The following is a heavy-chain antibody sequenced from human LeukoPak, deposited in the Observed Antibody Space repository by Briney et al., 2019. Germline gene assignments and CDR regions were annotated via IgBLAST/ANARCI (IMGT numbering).Heavy chain of an antibody. D-gene: IGHD6-19*01. V-gene: IGHV3-21*01. CDR3: ARDSSSGWYVSYYYYYYMDV. CDR2: ITTSSSYI. CDR1: GFTFSSYS. J-gene: IGHJ6*03. Sequence: GGSLRLSCAASGFTFSSYSMNWVRQAPGKGLEWVSSITTSSSYIYYADSVKGRFTISRDNAKNSLYLQMNSLRAEDTAVYYCARDSSSGWYVSYYYYYYMDVWGKGTTVTVSS.